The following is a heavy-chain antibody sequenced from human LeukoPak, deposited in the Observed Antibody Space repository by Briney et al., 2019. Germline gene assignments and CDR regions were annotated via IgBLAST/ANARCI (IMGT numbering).Heavy chain of an antibody. Sequence: SETLSLTCTVSGGSISSGGYYWSWIRQPPGKGLEWIGYIYHSGSTYYNPSLKSRVTMSVDRSKNQFSLRLSSVTAADTAVYYCGSGSTLTAFDIWGQGKMVTVSS. CDR1: GGSISSGGYY. D-gene: IGHD1-26*01. CDR3: GSGSTLTAFDI. V-gene: IGHV4-30-2*01. CDR2: IYHSGST. J-gene: IGHJ3*02.